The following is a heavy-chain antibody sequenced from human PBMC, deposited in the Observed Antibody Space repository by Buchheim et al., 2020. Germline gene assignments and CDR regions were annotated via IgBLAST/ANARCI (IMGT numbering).Heavy chain of an antibody. Sequence: QVQLQEWGPGLVKPSETLSLTCTVSGDSVSSRSYYWTWIRQPPGKGLEWIGSIYYDGNANYNPSLRSRLSISVDTSKNQFSLKLTSVTAADTALYYCARDSLDIVVGSYKYGLDVWGPGTT. J-gene: IGHJ6*02. CDR1: GDSVSSRSYY. CDR2: IYYDGNA. V-gene: IGHV4-61*01. CDR3: ARDSLDIVVGSYKYGLDV. D-gene: IGHD2-2*03.